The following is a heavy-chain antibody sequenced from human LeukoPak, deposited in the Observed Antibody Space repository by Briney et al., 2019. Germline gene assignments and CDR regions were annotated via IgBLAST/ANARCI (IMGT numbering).Heavy chain of an antibody. Sequence: GGSLRLSCAASGFSFSTYGMSWVRQAPGKGLEWVSAITGSGDSTNYADSVKGRFSISRDNSKNTLYLQMNSLRAEDTAVYFCAKVMTTGNYYYYYMDVWGKGTTVTISS. CDR2: ITGSGDST. CDR1: GFSFSTYG. V-gene: IGHV3-23*01. D-gene: IGHD4-17*01. J-gene: IGHJ6*03. CDR3: AKVMTTGNYYYYYMDV.